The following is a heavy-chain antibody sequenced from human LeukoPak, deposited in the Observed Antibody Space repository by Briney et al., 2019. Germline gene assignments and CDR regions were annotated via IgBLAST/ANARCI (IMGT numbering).Heavy chain of an antibody. J-gene: IGHJ3*02. Sequence: GGSLRLSCAASGFTFSSYAMHWVRQAPGKGLEWVAVISYDGSNKYYADSVKGRFTISRDNSKNTLYLQMNSLRAEDTAVYYCARGRGGEYSSSPTENDAFDIWGQGTMVTVSS. D-gene: IGHD6-6*01. CDR2: ISYDGSNK. V-gene: IGHV3-30*04. CDR1: GFTFSSYA. CDR3: ARGRGGEYSSSPTENDAFDI.